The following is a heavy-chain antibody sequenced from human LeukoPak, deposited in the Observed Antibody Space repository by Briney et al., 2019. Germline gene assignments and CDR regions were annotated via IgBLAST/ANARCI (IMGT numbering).Heavy chain of an antibody. CDR1: GGSISSYY. CDR3: ARDIGGATYFDY. Sequence: SETLSLTCTVSGGSISSYYWRWIRQPPGKGLEWIGHIYYSGNTNYNPSLKSRVTISVDTSKNQFSLKLSSVTAADTAAYYCARDIGGATYFDYWGQGTLVTVSS. CDR2: IYYSGNT. V-gene: IGHV4-59*01. D-gene: IGHD1-26*01. J-gene: IGHJ4*02.